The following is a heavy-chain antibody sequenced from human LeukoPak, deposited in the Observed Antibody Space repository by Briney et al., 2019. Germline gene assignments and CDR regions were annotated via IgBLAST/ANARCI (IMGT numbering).Heavy chain of an antibody. J-gene: IGHJ4*02. V-gene: IGHV3-74*01. CDR1: GFTFRTYW. Sequence: GGSLRLACAASGFTFRTYWMHWVRQAPGKGLVWVSRITPDGSRTDHADSVRGRFTISRDDAKNTLYPQMDSLRAEDTAVYYCVKDFVGARDYWGQGTLVTVSS. CDR3: VKDFVGARDY. CDR2: ITPDGSRT. D-gene: IGHD1-26*01.